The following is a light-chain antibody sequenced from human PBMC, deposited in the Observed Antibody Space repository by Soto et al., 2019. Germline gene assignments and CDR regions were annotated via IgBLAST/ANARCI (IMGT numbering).Light chain of an antibody. CDR2: GAS. Sequence: EIVLTQSPGTLSLSPGERATLSCRASQSVRSNYLAWYQQKPGQAPRLLIYGASSRATGIPDRFSGTGSGTDITLTISRPEPEDFAVYYCQQYGGSPYTFGQGTKLEIK. J-gene: IGKJ2*01. CDR1: QSVRSNY. V-gene: IGKV3-20*01. CDR3: QQYGGSPYT.